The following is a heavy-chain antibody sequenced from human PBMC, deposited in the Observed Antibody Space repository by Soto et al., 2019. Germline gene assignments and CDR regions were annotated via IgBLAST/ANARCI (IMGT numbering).Heavy chain of an antibody. Sequence: HPGGSLRLSCEASGFTFSAYLMTWVRQAPGKGLEWVSSISGTDGTPYYADSVKGRFSISRDNSKNTLYLQMNSLSVNDTAVYYCAKPKLGIRAFDLWGQGTMVT. CDR3: AKPKLGIRAFDL. J-gene: IGHJ3*01. V-gene: IGHV3-23*01. CDR2: ISGTDGTP. CDR1: GFTFSAYL. D-gene: IGHD7-27*01.